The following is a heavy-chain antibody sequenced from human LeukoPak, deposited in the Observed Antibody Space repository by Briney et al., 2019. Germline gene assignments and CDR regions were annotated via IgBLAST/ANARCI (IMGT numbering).Heavy chain of an antibody. V-gene: IGHV4-38-2*02. D-gene: IGHD3-3*01. CDR3: ARARQAISGYFDY. CDR2: IYQSGST. CDR1: AYSISSGYY. Sequence: PSETLSLTCTVSAYSISSGYYWGWIRQPPGKGLEWIGSIYQSGSTYYNPSLKSRVTLSVDTSKNQSSLKLRSVTAADTAVYYCARARQAISGYFDYWGQGTLVTVSS. J-gene: IGHJ4*02.